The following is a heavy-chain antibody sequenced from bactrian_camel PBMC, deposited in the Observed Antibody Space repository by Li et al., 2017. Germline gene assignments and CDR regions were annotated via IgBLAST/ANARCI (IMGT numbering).Heavy chain of an antibody. V-gene: IGHV3S1*01. D-gene: IGHD4*01. CDR3: VAPLRPLSDYEPAY. CDR1: GFTFSRYW. CDR2: IHSGGGIS. Sequence: VQLVESGGGLVQPGGSLRLSCRASGFTFSRYWMFWVRQAPGKGLEWVSTIHSGGGISYYADSVKGRFTISRDNAKSTLYLTMNSLKPGDTAVYYCVAPLRPLSDYEPAYWGQGTQVTVS. J-gene: IGHJ4*01.